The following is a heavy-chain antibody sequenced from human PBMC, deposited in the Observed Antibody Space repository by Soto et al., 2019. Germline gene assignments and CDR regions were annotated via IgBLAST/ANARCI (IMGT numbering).Heavy chain of an antibody. CDR3: AHYRSGRAFDI. Sequence: QVQLQESGPGLVKPSQTLSLTCTVSGGSISSGDYYWSWIRQPPGKGLEWIGYIYYSGSTYYNPSLKSRVTISVDTSKTQFALKLSSVTASDTAVYYCAHYRSGRAFDIWGQGTMVTVSS. D-gene: IGHD6-19*01. V-gene: IGHV4-30-4*01. CDR2: IYYSGST. CDR1: GGSISSGDYY. J-gene: IGHJ3*02.